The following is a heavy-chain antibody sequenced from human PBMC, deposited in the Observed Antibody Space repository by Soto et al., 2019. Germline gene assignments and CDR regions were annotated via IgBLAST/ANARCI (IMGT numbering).Heavy chain of an antibody. CDR1: GFTFSSYA. V-gene: IGHV3-30-3*01. D-gene: IGHD5-18*01. CDR2: ISYDGSNK. CDR3: ARDVGMGIQLWLRSWYSDL. J-gene: IGHJ2*01. Sequence: QVQLVESGGGVVQPGRSLRLSCAASGFTFSSYAMHWVRQAPGKGLEWVAVISYDGSNKYYADSVKGRFTISRDNSKNTLYKKINSVRAEDTAVYYCARDVGMGIQLWLRSWYSDLWGRAPLVTVSS.